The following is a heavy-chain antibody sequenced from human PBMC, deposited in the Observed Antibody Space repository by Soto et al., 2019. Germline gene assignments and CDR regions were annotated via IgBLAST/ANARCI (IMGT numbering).Heavy chain of an antibody. Sequence: QVQLVQSGTEVKKPGSSVKVSCKASGGTFRNYPINWVRQAPGQGLEWMGSIFPLTDIPDYAQNFQARLTSSADKSTNTAYIELIRLTSDDTAMYFCARGPLVVLNYFESWGQGTRVTVSS. V-gene: IGHV1-69*02. J-gene: IGHJ4*02. CDR2: IFPLTDIP. CDR3: ARGPLVVLNYFES. CDR1: GGTFRNYP.